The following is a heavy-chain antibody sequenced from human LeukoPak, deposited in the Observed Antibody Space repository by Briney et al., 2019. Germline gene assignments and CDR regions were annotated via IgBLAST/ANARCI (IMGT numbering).Heavy chain of an antibody. Sequence: GASVKVSCKASGYTFTSYYMHWVRQAPGHGLEWMGIINPSGGITSYAQKFQGRVTMTTDTSTSTAYMELRSLRSDDTAVYYCARMAYYDSSGYVERGDQSIIGRYYYYYGMDVWGQGTTVTVSS. V-gene: IGHV1-46*01. CDR1: GYTFTSYY. CDR3: ARMAYYDSSGYVERGDQSIIGRYYYYYGMDV. D-gene: IGHD3-22*01. CDR2: INPSGGIT. J-gene: IGHJ6*02.